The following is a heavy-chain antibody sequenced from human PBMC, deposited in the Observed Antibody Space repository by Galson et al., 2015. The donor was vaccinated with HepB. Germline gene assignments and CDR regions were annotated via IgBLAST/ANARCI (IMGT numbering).Heavy chain of an antibody. J-gene: IGHJ4*02. Sequence: SLRLSCAASGFTFSSYAMHWVRQAPGKGLEWVAVISYDGSNKYYADSVKGRFTISRDNSKNTLYLQMNSLRAEDTAVYYCASGYEYWGQGTLVTVSS. V-gene: IGHV3-30-3*01. CDR3: ASGYEY. D-gene: IGHD5-12*01. CDR2: ISYDGSNK. CDR1: GFTFSSYA.